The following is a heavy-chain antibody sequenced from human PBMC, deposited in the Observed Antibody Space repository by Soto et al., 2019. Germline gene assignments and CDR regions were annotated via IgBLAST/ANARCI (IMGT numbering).Heavy chain of an antibody. V-gene: IGHV3-48*03. CDR2: ISSSGSTI. CDR3: AREQVVGATTYYYYYGMDV. D-gene: IGHD1-26*01. Sequence: EVQLVESGGGLVQPGGSLRLSCAASGFTFSSYEMNWVRQAPGKGLEWVSYISSSGSTIYYADSVKGRFTISRDNAKNSLYLQMNSLRAEDTAVYYCAREQVVGATTYYYYYGMDVWGQGTTVTVSS. J-gene: IGHJ6*02. CDR1: GFTFSSYE.